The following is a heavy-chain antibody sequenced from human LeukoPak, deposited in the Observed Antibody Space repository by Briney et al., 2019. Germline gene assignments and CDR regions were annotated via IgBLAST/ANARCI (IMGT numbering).Heavy chain of an antibody. CDR1: GYTFTSYG. J-gene: IGHJ4*02. CDR2: ISPFNGYT. Sequence: GASVKVSCKTSGYTFTSYGISWVRQAPGQGLESVAWISPFNGYTNFAQDFQGRVTMTTDTSTTTVYMELRSLRSDDTAVYYCTRDLGLLTASTVGGFDYWGQGTLVTVSS. CDR3: TRDLGLLTASTVGGFDY. V-gene: IGHV1-18*01. D-gene: IGHD3-9*01.